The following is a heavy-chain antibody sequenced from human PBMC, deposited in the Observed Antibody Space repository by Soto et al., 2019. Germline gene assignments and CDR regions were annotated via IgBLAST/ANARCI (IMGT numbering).Heavy chain of an antibody. D-gene: IGHD6-13*01. CDR2: ISNNGDTT. V-gene: IGHV3-64*04. CDR1: GFIFSSYA. Sequence: GGSLRLSCSASGFIFSSYAIHWVRQAPGKGLEYVSVISNNGDTTYYAESVKGRFTISRDNAKNSLYLQMNSLRAEDTAVYYCARGRVYGSSWYGDYYYGMDVWGQGTTVTVSS. CDR3: ARGRVYGSSWYGDYYYGMDV. J-gene: IGHJ6*02.